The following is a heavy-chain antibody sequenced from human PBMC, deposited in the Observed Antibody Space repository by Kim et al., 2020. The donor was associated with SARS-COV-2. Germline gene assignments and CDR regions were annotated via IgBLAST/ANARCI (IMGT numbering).Heavy chain of an antibody. CDR3: ARDGAVAGDTADFPPPFDP. CDR2: INTNTGNP. J-gene: IGHJ5*02. Sequence: ASVKVSCKASGYTFTSYAMNWVRQAPGQGLEWMGWINTNTGNPTYAQGFTGRFVFSLDTSVSTAYLQISSLKAEDTAVYYCARDGAVAGDTADFPPPFDPWGQGTLVTVSS. CDR1: GYTFTSYA. D-gene: IGHD6-19*01. V-gene: IGHV7-4-1*02.